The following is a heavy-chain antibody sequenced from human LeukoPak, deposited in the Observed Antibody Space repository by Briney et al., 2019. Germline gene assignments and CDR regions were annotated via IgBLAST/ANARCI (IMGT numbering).Heavy chain of an antibody. CDR1: GGSISSYY. Sequence: SETLSLTCTVSGGSISSYYWSWIRQPPGKGLEWIAYISDIGSINYNPSLKSRVTISLDTSKNQFSLKLSSVTAADTAVYYCAGHHPRNTVDYWGQGTLVAVSS. J-gene: IGHJ4*02. D-gene: IGHD2/OR15-2a*01. CDR2: ISDIGSI. CDR3: AGHHPRNTVDY. V-gene: IGHV4-59*08.